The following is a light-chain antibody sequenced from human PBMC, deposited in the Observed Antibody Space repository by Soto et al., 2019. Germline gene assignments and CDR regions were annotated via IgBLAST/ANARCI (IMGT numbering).Light chain of an antibody. Sequence: QSVLTRPPSASGPPGQRVTIFCSGGSSNFGSNPVNWYQQLPGTAPKLLIFDNNLRPSGVPGRFSGSKSGTSTSLAISGLQPEDEADYYCATWDDSLNGYAVFGGGTQLTVL. V-gene: IGLV1-44*01. CDR2: DNN. CDR3: ATWDDSLNGYAV. CDR1: SSNFGSNP. J-gene: IGLJ7*01.